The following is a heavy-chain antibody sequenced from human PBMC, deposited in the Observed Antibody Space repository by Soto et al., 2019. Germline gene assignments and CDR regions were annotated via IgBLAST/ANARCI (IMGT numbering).Heavy chain of an antibody. CDR3: PKAGPYYFDY. CDR1: GFTFSSYA. CDR2: ITGSGGIT. V-gene: IGHV3-23*01. J-gene: IGHJ4*02. Sequence: LSLTCAASGFTFSSYAMSWVCQTPGKGLEWVSGITGSGGITYYADSVKGRFTVSRDNSKNTLYLQMNSLRAEDTAVYYCPKAGPYYFDYWGQGTLVTVSS.